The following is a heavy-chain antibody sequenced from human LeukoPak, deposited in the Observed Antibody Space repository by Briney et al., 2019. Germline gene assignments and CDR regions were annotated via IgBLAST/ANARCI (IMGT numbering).Heavy chain of an antibody. CDR2: ISWNSGSI. V-gene: IGHV3-9*01. Sequence: GRSLRLSCAASGFTFDDYAMHWVRQAPGKGLEWVSGISWNSGSIGYADSVKGRFTISRDNAKNSLYLQMNSLRAEDTALYYCAKDIAPYCGGDCASGFDYWGQGALVTVSS. CDR1: GFTFDDYA. D-gene: IGHD2-21*02. CDR3: AKDIAPYCGGDCASGFDY. J-gene: IGHJ4*02.